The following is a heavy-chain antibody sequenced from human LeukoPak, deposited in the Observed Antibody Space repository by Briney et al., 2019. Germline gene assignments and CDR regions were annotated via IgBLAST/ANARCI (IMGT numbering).Heavy chain of an antibody. Sequence: GGSLRLSCAASGFSFSTFGMHWVRQAPGKGLEWVAVISYDGSNKYYADSVKGRFTISRDNSKNTLYLQMNSLRAEDTAVYYCAISNPFDYWGQGTLVTVSS. CDR2: ISYDGSNK. CDR3: AISNPFDY. D-gene: IGHD4-11*01. V-gene: IGHV3-30*03. CDR1: GFSFSTFG. J-gene: IGHJ4*02.